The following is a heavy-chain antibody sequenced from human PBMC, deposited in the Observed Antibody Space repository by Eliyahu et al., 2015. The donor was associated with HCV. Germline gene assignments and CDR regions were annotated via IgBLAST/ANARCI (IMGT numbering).Heavy chain of an antibody. D-gene: IGHD6-19*01. Sequence: QVQLQGSGPGLVKPSQXLSLXCPVSGDXXXXGSFFWSWIRPPAGKGLEWIGGIYTSGRTNYNPSLMSRVTISIEASKNQFSLKLSSVAATDTAVYYCARGLPVAGTEDAFHIWGQGTMVTVSS. CDR1: GDXXXXGSFF. J-gene: IGHJ3*02. CDR2: IYTSGRT. V-gene: IGHV4-61*02. CDR3: ARGLPVAGTEDAFHI.